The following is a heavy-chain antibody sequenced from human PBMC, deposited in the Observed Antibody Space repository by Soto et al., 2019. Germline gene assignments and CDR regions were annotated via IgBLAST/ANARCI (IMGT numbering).Heavy chain of an antibody. V-gene: IGHV1-69*12. J-gene: IGHJ6*02. CDR3: ARVIAADPPYYYGMDV. CDR1: GGTFSSYA. D-gene: IGHD6-13*01. CDR2: IIPIFGTA. Sequence: QVQLVQSGAEVKKPGSSVKVSCKASGGTFSSYAISWVRQAPGQGLEGMGGIIPIFGTANYAQKFEGRVTITADESTSTAYMELSSLRSEDTAVYYCARVIAADPPYYYGMDVWGQGTTVTVSS.